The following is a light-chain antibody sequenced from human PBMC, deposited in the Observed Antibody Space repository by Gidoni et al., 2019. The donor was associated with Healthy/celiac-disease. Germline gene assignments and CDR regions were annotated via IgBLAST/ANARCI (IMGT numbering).Light chain of an antibody. CDR1: QSVLYSSNNKNY. Sequence: DLVMTQSPDSLAVSLCERATINCKSSQSVLYSSNNKNYLAWYQQKPGQPPKLLIYWASTRESGVPDRSSGSGSGTDFTLTISSLQAEDVAVYYCQQYYSTPPWTFGQGTKVEIK. V-gene: IGKV4-1*01. J-gene: IGKJ1*01. CDR3: QQYYSTPPWT. CDR2: WAS.